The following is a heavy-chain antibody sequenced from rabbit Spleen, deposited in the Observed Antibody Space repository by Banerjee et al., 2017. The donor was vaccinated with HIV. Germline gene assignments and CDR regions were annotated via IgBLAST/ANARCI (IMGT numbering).Heavy chain of an antibody. V-gene: IGHV1S45*01. J-gene: IGHJ2*01. CDR2: IHAANSGSA. D-gene: IGHD1-1*01. CDR1: GFSFSSSYW. Sequence: QQQLEESGGGLVKPEGSLTLTCTASGFSFSSSYWICWVRQAPGKGPEWIACIHAANSGSAYHASWVNGRFTISKTSSTTVTLQMTSLTAADTATYFCARNYVNAFDPWGPGTLVTVS. CDR3: ARNYVNAFDP.